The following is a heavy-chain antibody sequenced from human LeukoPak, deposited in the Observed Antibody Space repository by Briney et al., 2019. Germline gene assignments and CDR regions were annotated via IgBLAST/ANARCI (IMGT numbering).Heavy chain of an antibody. CDR2: ISSSGSTI. D-gene: IGHD6-13*01. CDR3: AKDLFIADNNDY. CDR1: GFTFSDYY. Sequence: PGGSLRLSCAASGFTFSDYYMSWIRQAPGKGLEWVSYISSSGSTIYYADSVKGRFTISRDNAKNSLYLQMNSLRAEDTAVYYCAKDLFIADNNDYWGQGTLVTVSS. V-gene: IGHV3-11*01. J-gene: IGHJ4*02.